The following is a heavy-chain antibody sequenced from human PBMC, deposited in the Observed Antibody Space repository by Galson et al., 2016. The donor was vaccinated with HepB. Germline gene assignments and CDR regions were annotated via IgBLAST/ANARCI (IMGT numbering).Heavy chain of an antibody. CDR1: GFTFSNYG. V-gene: IGHV3-33*01. CDR3: ARDRGFGIAAAGFDS. Sequence: SLRLSCAASGFTFSNYGMHWVRQAPGKGLEWVAVIWYDGSNKYYADSVKGRFTISRDSSKNTLYLQMNSLRAEDTAVYYCARDRGFGIAAAGFDSWGQGTLVTGSS. CDR2: IWYDGSNK. D-gene: IGHD6-13*01. J-gene: IGHJ4*02.